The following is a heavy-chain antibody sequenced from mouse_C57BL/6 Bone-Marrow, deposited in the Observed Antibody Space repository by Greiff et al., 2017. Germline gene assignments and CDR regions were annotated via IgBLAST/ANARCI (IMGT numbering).Heavy chain of an antibody. J-gene: IGHJ1*03. CDR3: ARRGFYYYGSSYWYFDV. V-gene: IGHV1-82*01. Sequence: VQLQQSGPELVKPGASVKISCKASGYAFSSSWMNWVKQRPGKGLEGIGRIYPGDGDTNYNGKFKGKAPLTADNSSSTAYMQLSSLTSEDSAVYFCARRGFYYYGSSYWYFDVWGTGTTVTVSS. CDR1: GYAFSSSW. D-gene: IGHD1-1*01. CDR2: IYPGDGDT.